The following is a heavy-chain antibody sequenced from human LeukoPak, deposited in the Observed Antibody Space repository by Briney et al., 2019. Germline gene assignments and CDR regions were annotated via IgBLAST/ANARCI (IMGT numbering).Heavy chain of an antibody. J-gene: IGHJ4*02. D-gene: IGHD5-18*01. CDR1: DGSINSHY. Sequence: SETLSLTCTVPDGSINSHYWNWIRQSPEKGLEWIAFIHHTGRTNYSPSLQSRATISMDTSKNQFSLRLNSVTAADTAVYYCARVGYSYGIDYWGQGTLVTVSS. CDR3: ARVGYSYGIDY. CDR2: IHHTGRT. V-gene: IGHV4-59*11.